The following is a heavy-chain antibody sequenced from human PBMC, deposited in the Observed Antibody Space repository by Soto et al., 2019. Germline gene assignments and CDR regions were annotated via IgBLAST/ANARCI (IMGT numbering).Heavy chain of an antibody. Sequence: PGGSLRLSCAASGFTFDDYAMHWVRQAPGKGLEWVSGISWNSGSIGYADSVKGRFTISRDNAKNSLYLQMNSLRAEDTALYYCAKDSGYDFMGVRPGFDYWGQGTMVTVYS. CDR2: ISWNSGSI. CDR1: GFTFDDYA. CDR3: AKDSGYDFMGVRPGFDY. J-gene: IGHJ4*02. D-gene: IGHD5-12*01. V-gene: IGHV3-9*01.